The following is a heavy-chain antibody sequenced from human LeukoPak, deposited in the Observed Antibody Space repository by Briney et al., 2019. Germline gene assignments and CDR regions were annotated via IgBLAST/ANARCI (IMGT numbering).Heavy chain of an antibody. J-gene: IGHJ4*02. CDR1: GDSLTSDNFY. CDR3: ARERISGSPIAFAY. Sequence: SETLSLTCTVSGDSLTSDNFYWGWIRQPAGKGREGIGRIYISGSTNYNPSLKSRFTISLDTSKNQFSLKLSSVTAADTAAYFCARERISGSPIAFAYWGQGPLVTVSS. V-gene: IGHV4-61*02. CDR2: IYISGST. D-gene: IGHD1-26*01.